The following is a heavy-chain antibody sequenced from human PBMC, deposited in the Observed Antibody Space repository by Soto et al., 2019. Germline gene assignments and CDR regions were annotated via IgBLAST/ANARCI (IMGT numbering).Heavy chain of an antibody. CDR3: ASAVGDGYSYGFSPYYFDY. CDR2: IIPIFGTA. V-gene: IGHV1-69*13. J-gene: IGHJ4*02. CDR1: GGTFSSYA. Sequence: SVKVSCKASGGTFSSYAISWVRQAPGQGLEWMGGIIPIFGTANYAQKFQGRVTITADESTSTAYMELSSLRSEDTAVYYCASAVGDGYSYGFSPYYFDYWGQGPLVTVSS. D-gene: IGHD5-18*01.